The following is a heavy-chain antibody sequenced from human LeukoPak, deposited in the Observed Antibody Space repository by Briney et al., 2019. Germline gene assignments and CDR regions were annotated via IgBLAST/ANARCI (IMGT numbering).Heavy chain of an antibody. Sequence: SVKVSCKPSGGTFSSYAISWVRQAPGQGLEWMGGIIPIFGTANYAQKFQGRVTITTDESTSTAYMELSSLRSEDTAVYYCASLTRYSGSTDVWGKGTTVTVSS. CDR1: GGTFSSYA. J-gene: IGHJ6*04. CDR3: ASLTRYSGSTDV. CDR2: IIPIFGTA. V-gene: IGHV1-69*05. D-gene: IGHD2-21*01.